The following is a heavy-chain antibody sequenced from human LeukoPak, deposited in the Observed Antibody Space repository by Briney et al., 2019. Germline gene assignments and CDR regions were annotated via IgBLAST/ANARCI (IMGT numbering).Heavy chain of an antibody. V-gene: IGHV3-48*03. J-gene: IGHJ4*02. CDR3: ARGHVPDY. CDR1: GFTFSNYE. Sequence: GGSLTLSCAPSGFTFSNYEMNWVRQAPGKGLEWVSYIGSSGSTIYYAYSVKGRFTMSRDNAKNSLYLHMNGLRAEDTAVYYCARGHVPDYWGQGTLVTVSS. CDR2: IGSSGSTI.